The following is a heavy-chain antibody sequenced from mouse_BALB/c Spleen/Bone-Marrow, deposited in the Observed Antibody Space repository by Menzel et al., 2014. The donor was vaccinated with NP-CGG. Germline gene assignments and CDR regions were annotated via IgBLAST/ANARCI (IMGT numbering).Heavy chain of an antibody. V-gene: IGHV2-6-5*01. CDR1: GFSLTDYG. CDR2: IWGGGIT. CDR3: AKLGGYFDY. Sequence: VQLQQSGLGLVAPSQSLSITCTVSGFSLTDYGVSWIRQPPGKGLEWLGVIWGGGITYYNSALKSSLTISKDNSKSXVFLKMNSLQTDDTAMYYCAKLGGYFDYWGQGTTLTVSS. J-gene: IGHJ2*01. D-gene: IGHD4-1*01.